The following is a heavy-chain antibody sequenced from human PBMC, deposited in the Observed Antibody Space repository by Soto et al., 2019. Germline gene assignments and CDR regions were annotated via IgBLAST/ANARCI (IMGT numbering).Heavy chain of an antibody. Sequence: GASVKVSCKASGGTFSSYASSWVRQAPGQGLEWMGGIIPIFGTANYAQKFQGRVTITADESTSTAYMELSSLRSEDTAVYYCADTYSSGWYFEYFQHWGQGTLVTVSS. D-gene: IGHD6-19*01. CDR2: IIPIFGTA. CDR1: GGTFSSYA. CDR3: ADTYSSGWYFEYFQH. J-gene: IGHJ1*01. V-gene: IGHV1-69*13.